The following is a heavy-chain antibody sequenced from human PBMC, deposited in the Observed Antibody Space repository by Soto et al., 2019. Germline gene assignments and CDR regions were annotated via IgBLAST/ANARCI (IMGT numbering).Heavy chain of an antibody. CDR1: GFTFSTYW. Sequence: GGSLRLSCSASGFTFSTYWMHWACQVPGKGLEWVSRITHDGSSSNYADSVKGRFTISRDNAKNTLYLQMNSLRAEDTALYYCARDQDGPGPTIDYWGRGTLVTVSS. J-gene: IGHJ4*02. CDR3: ARDQDGPGPTIDY. V-gene: IGHV3-74*01. CDR2: ITHDGSSS. D-gene: IGHD1-26*01.